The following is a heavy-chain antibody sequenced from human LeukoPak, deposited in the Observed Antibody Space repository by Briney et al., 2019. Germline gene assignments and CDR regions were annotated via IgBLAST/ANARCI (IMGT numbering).Heavy chain of an antibody. Sequence: PGGSLRLSCAASGFTVSSNYMSWVRPAPGKGLAWVSVIYSGGSTYYADSVKGRFTISRDNSKNTLYLQMNSLRAEDTAVYYCARVDYYDIYFDYWGQGTLVTVSS. CDR1: GFTVSSNY. V-gene: IGHV3-53*01. CDR2: IYSGGST. CDR3: ARVDYYDIYFDY. J-gene: IGHJ4*02. D-gene: IGHD3-22*01.